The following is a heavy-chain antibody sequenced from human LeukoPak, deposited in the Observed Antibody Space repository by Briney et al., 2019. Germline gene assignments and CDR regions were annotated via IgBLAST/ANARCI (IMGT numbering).Heavy chain of an antibody. CDR1: GGSISNYY. D-gene: IGHD3-16*01. CDR3: ARPLGGDLDAFDI. CDR2: MHYRGST. V-gene: IGHV4-59*01. J-gene: IGHJ3*02. Sequence: SETLSLTCTVYGGSISNYYWSWIRQPPGKRLEWIGYMHYRGSTNYNPSLTSRVTISVDTSKNQLLLKLTSVTAADTAMYFCARPLGGDLDAFDIWGQGTMVTVSS.